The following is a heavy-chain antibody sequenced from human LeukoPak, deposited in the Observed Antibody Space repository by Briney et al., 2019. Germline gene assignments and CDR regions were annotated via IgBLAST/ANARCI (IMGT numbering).Heavy chain of an antibody. CDR3: TRYDSSRFDP. Sequence: GKSLRLSCAGSGFTFGGYGMHWVRQAPGEGLEWVTGIAYDGSRKHYADSVKGRFTISRDNSRNTMDLQMNSLRVEDTAVYHCTRYDSSRFDPWGQGTLVIVSS. D-gene: IGHD3-3*01. V-gene: IGHV3-30*03. CDR1: GFTFGGYG. CDR2: IAYDGSRK. J-gene: IGHJ5*02.